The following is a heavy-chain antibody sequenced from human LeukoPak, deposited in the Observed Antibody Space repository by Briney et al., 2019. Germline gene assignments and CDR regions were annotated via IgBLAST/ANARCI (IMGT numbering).Heavy chain of an antibody. D-gene: IGHD3-22*01. CDR1: GFNFTAYW. J-gene: IGHJ5*01. Sequence: GESLKISCKGSGFNFTAYWIAWVRQMPGKGLEWMGISHPINSYTKYSPSFQGQVTISADKSSRTAYLQWNSLKASDTAMYYCARHQYYYDSSGNYGWFDSWGQGTLVTVSS. CDR2: SHPINSYT. V-gene: IGHV5-51*01. CDR3: ARHQYYYDSSGNYGWFDS.